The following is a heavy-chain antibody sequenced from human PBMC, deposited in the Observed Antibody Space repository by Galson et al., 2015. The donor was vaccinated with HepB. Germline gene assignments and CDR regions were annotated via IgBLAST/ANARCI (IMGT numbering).Heavy chain of an antibody. CDR3: TREDWGSGFW. J-gene: IGHJ4*02. CDR1: GDSVSSNSAA. Sequence: AISGDSVSSNSAAWNWIRQSPSRGLEWLGRTFYRSKWYNDYAVSVKSRIIINADTSKNQLSLQLNSVTPEDTAVYYCTREDWGSGFWWGQGTLVTVSS. D-gene: IGHD7-27*01. V-gene: IGHV6-1*01. CDR2: TFYRSKWYN.